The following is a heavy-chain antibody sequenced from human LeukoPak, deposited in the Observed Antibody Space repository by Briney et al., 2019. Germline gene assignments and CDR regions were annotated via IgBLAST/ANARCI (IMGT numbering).Heavy chain of an antibody. CDR1: GFTLYNHS. CDR3: ANPLGSGNLQIVYFDC. Sequence: GGSLGLSCAASGFTLYNHSMTWVRQAPGQGPEWVSAIGSSGDNTYYADSVKGRFTISRDSSRNTLYLQINSLRAEDTAIYYCANPLGSGNLQIVYFDCWGQGTLVTVSS. V-gene: IGHV3-23*01. D-gene: IGHD3-10*01. J-gene: IGHJ4*02. CDR2: IGSSGDNT.